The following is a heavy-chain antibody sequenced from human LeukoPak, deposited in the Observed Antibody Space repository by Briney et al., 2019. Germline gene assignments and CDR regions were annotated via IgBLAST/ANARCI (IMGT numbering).Heavy chain of an antibody. V-gene: IGHV3-23*01. Sequence: WGSLRLSCAASGFTFSSYEMNWVRQAPGKGLEWVSAISGSAGTTYYADSVKGRFTISRVNSKNTLYLQMNSLRAEDTAVYYCARESGHTYDYCDYWGHGTLVSVSS. CDR3: ARESGHTYDYCDY. J-gene: IGHJ4*01. CDR2: ISGSAGTT. CDR1: GFTFSSYE. D-gene: IGHD5-18*01.